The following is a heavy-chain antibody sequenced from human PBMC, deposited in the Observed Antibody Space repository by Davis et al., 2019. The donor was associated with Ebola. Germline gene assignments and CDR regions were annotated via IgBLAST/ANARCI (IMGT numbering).Heavy chain of an antibody. CDR3: ARDSPLALWGAYYYYGLDV. V-gene: IGHV4-30-4*01. D-gene: IGHD3-16*01. CDR1: GGSISSGDYY. CDR2: TMHASRT. Sequence: PSETLSLTCTVSGGSISSGDYYWTWIRQTPGKGLEWIGFTMHASRTYSNPSLRGRVTISLDTSQNQFSLKLSGVTAADTATYYCARDSPLALWGAYYYYGLDVWGRGTTVTVSS. J-gene: IGHJ6*02.